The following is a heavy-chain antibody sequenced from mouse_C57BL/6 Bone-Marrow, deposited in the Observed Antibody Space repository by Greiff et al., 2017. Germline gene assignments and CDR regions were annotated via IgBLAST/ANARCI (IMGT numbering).Heavy chain of an antibody. CDR1: GYTFTSYW. Sequence: QVQLKQPGAELVMPGASVKLSCKASGYTFTSYWMHWVKQRPGQGLEWIGEIDPSDSYTNYNQKFKGKSTLTVDKSSSTAYMQLSSLTSEDSAVFYCARIPPYDYGSSYDDYWGQGTTLTVAS. CDR2: IDPSDSYT. D-gene: IGHD1-1*01. CDR3: ARIPPYDYGSSYDDY. J-gene: IGHJ2*01. V-gene: IGHV1-69*01.